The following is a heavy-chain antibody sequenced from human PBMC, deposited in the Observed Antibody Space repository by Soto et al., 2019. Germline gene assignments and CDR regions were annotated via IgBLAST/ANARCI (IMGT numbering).Heavy chain of an antibody. V-gene: IGHV3-53*01. CDR2: IYSGGST. J-gene: IGHJ6*01. D-gene: IGHD2-15*01. CDR1: GFTVSDNY. CDR3: ARGYTTGGNGLEV. Sequence: PGGSLRLSCAASGFTVSDNYMNWFRQSPGKVLEWVSVIYSGGSTYYTDSVKGRFTISRDNSKNTLYLQMNSLRAEDTAVYYCARGYTTGGNGLEVWGQGTTVIVS.